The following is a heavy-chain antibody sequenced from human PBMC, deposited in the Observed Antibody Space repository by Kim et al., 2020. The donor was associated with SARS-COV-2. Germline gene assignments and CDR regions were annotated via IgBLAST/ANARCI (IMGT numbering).Heavy chain of an antibody. V-gene: IGHV7-4-1*02. Sequence: ASVKVSCKASGYTFTSYAMNWVRQAPGQGLEWMGWINTNTGNPTYAQGFTGRFVFSLDTSVSTAYLQISSLKAEDTAVYYCARDLSMLGLWFGELVGYGSYYYGMDVWGQGTTVTVSS. CDR3: ARDLSMLGLWFGELVGYGSYYYGMDV. CDR1: GYTFTSYA. D-gene: IGHD3-10*01. J-gene: IGHJ6*02. CDR2: INTNTGNP.